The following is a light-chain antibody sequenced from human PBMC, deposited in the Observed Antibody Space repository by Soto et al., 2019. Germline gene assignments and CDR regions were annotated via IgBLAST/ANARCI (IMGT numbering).Light chain of an antibody. Sequence: DIQMTQSPSSLSASVGDRVIITCRASQGISTHLAWYQQKPGKAPNLLIYDTSTLQSGVPSRFSGSGSGTDFTLTISSLQSEDVATYYCQKYDSAPNTFGQGTKPEIK. CDR1: QGISTH. CDR3: QKYDSAPNT. V-gene: IGKV1-27*01. CDR2: DTS. J-gene: IGKJ2*01.